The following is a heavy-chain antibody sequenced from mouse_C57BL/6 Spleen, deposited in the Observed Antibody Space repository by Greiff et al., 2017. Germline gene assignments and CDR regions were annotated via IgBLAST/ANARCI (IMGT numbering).Heavy chain of an antibody. V-gene: IGHV1-82*01. D-gene: IGHD3-2*02. CDR1: GYSFSSSW. Sequence: VKLVESGPELVKPGASVKISCKASGYSFSSSWMNWVKQRPGKGLEWIGRIYPGDGDTNYNGKFKGKATLTADKSSSTAYMQLSSLTSEDSAVYCCARGGDSSGPDYWGQGTTLTVSS. CDR2: IYPGDGDT. CDR3: ARGGDSSGPDY. J-gene: IGHJ2*01.